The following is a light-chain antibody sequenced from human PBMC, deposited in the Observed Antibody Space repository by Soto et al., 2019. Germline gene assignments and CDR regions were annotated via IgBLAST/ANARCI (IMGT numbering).Light chain of an antibody. Sequence: QSILTQPPSASGAPGQRVTISCSGSSSNIGGNYVYWYKQLPGKAPQLLIYGNDERPSGVPDRFSGSKSGTFASLAISWLRSEDEADYYCAAWDDRLSVVIFGGGTTLTVL. CDR1: SSNIGGNY. CDR2: GND. V-gene: IGLV1-47*02. J-gene: IGLJ2*01. CDR3: AAWDDRLSVVI.